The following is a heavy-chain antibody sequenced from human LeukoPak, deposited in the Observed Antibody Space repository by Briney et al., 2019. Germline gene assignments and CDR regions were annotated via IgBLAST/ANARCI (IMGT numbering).Heavy chain of an antibody. V-gene: IGHV1-69*13. CDR2: IILIFGTA. D-gene: IGHD1-26*01. CDR3: ASDSSIVGATTI. Sequence: SVKVSCKASGGTFSSYAISWVRQAPGQGLEWMGGIILIFGTANYAQKFQGRVTITADESTSTAYMELSSLRSEDSAVYYCASDSSIVGATTIWGQGTLVTVSS. CDR1: GGTFSSYA. J-gene: IGHJ4*02.